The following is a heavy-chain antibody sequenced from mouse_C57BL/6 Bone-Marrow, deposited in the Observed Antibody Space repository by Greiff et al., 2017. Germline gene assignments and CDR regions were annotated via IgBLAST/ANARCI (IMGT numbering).Heavy chain of an antibody. V-gene: IGHV1-62-2*01. D-gene: IGHD1-1*01. CDR2: FYPGSGSI. CDR3: AKYEDEFTVVSFAY. CDR1: GYTFTEYT. J-gene: IGHJ3*01. Sequence: QVQLKESGAELVKPGASVKLSCKASGYTFTEYTIHWVKQRSGQGLEWIGWFYPGSGSIKYNEKFKDKATLTADKSSSTVYMELSRVTSEDSAVYFWAKYEDEFTVVSFAYWGQGTLVTVSA.